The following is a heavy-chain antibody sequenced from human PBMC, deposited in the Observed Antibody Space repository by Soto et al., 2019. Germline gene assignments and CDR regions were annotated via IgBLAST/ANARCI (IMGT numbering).Heavy chain of an antibody. CDR3: ARGIVVVSMDV. J-gene: IGHJ6*02. CDR1: GGSISSGGYY. V-gene: IGHV4-31*03. Sequence: SETLSLTCTVSGGSISSGGYYWSWIRQHPGKGLEWIGYIYYSGSTYYNPSLKSRVTISVDTSKNQFSLKLSSVTAADTAVYYCARGIVVVSMDVWGQGTTVTVS. CDR2: IYYSGST. D-gene: IGHD2-21*01.